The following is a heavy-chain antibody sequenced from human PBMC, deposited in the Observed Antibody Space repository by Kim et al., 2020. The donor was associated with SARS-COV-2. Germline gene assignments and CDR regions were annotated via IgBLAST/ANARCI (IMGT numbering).Heavy chain of an antibody. V-gene: IGHV3-23*01. Sequence: GGSLRLSCAASGFTFSSYAMSWVRQAPGKGLEWVSAISGSGGSTYYADSVKGRFTISRDNSKNTLYLQMNSLRAEDTAVYYCAKVRLPYGSSWYVDNFFDYWGQGTLVTVSS. CDR1: GFTFSSYA. D-gene: IGHD6-13*01. J-gene: IGHJ4*02. CDR2: ISGSGGST. CDR3: AKVRLPYGSSWYVDNFFDY.